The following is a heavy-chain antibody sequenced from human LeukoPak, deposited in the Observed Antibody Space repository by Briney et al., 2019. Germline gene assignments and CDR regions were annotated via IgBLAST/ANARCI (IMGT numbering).Heavy chain of an antibody. Sequence: PSETLSLTCFVSGASINRSYWSWIRQSPGKGLEWLGNIQFSGSPNFNPSLISRVTFSVDRSRKQFSLQLTSVTAADTAIYYCARNVTSGYHTPVYFDTWGQGIPVTLS. CDR3: ARNVTSGYHTPVYFDT. D-gene: IGHD5-12*01. CDR1: GASINRSY. J-gene: IGHJ4*02. V-gene: IGHV4-4*08. CDR2: IQFSGSP.